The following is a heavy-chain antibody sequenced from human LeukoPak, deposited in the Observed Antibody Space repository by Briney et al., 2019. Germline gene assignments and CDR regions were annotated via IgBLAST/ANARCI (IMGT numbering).Heavy chain of an antibody. CDR2: IYYGGNT. J-gene: IGHJ6*03. V-gene: IGHV4-39*01. D-gene: IGHD4-23*01. CDR3: ARLHYGGNYGYYYYYMDV. Sequence: SETLSLTCTVSGGSIRSSSNYWGWIRQPPGTGLEWLGSIYYGGNTYYNPSLKSRVTISVDTSKNQFSLKLSSVTAADTAVYYCARLHYGGNYGYYYYYMDVWGKGTTVTISS. CDR1: GGSIRSSSNY.